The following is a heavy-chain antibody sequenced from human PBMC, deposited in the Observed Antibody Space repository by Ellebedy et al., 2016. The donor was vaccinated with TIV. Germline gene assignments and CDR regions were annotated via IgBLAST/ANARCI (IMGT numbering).Heavy chain of an antibody. J-gene: IGHJ4*02. CDR2: ISSTANTI. CDR1: GFTFSTYT. CDR3: ARDTLLPPTKGLDY. Sequence: GESLKIPCAAPGFTFSTYTMNWVRQAPGKGLEWISYISSTANTIYYADSVKGRFTISRDNAKNSLYLQINSLRAEDTAVYYCARDTLLPPTKGLDYWGPGTLVTVSS. D-gene: IGHD3-10*01. V-gene: IGHV3-48*04.